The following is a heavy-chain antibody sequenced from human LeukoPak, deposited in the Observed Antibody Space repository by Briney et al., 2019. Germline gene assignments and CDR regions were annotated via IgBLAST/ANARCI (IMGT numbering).Heavy chain of an antibody. Sequence: GGSLRLSCAASGFTFSSYGMHWVRQAPGKGLEWVAAISYDGSNKYYADSVKGRFTISRDNSKNTLYLQMNSLRAEDTAVYYCEKALTICDDYDGGTDAFDIWGQGTMVTVSS. CDR2: ISYDGSNK. J-gene: IGHJ3*02. D-gene: IGHD4-23*01. CDR3: EKALTICDDYDGGTDAFDI. V-gene: IGHV3-30*18. CDR1: GFTFSSYG.